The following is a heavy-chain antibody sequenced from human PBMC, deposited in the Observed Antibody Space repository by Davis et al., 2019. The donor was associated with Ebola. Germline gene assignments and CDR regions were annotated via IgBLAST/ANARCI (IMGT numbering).Heavy chain of an antibody. CDR1: GFTFSSYA. Sequence: PGGSLRLSCAASGFTFSSYAMSWVRQAPGKGLEWVSAISGGGGSTYYADSVKGRFTISRDNSKNTLYLQMNSLRAEDTAVYYCAKLQHDYGDYGDAFDIWGQGTMVTVSS. V-gene: IGHV3-23*01. CDR2: ISGGGGST. J-gene: IGHJ3*02. D-gene: IGHD4-17*01. CDR3: AKLQHDYGDYGDAFDI.